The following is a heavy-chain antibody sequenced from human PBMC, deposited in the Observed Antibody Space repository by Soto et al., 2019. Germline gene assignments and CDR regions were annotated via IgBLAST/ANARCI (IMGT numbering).Heavy chain of an antibody. CDR3: ARQPPYSGWYGGGTSYFDY. CDR1: GGSISSTSYY. D-gene: IGHD6-19*01. CDR2: IYYSGST. J-gene: IGHJ4*02. V-gene: IGHV4-39*01. Sequence: QLQLQESGPGLVKPSETLSLTCAVSGGSISSTSYYWGWIRQPPGKGLEWIGSIYYSGSTYYNPSLKSRVTISVDTSKNHFSLKLSSVTAADTAVYYWARQPPYSGWYGGGTSYFDYWGQGTLVTVSS.